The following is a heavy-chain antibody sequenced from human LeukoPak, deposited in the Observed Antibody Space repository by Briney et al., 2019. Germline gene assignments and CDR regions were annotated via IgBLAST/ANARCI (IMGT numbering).Heavy chain of an antibody. Sequence: GGSLRLSCAASGFTFSSYGMHWVRQAPGKGLEWVAVIWYDGSNKYYAGSVKGRFTISRDNSKNTLYLQMNSLRAEDTAVYYCAIYYYGSGSSHYFDYWGQGTLVTVSS. CDR1: GFTFSSYG. V-gene: IGHV3-33*01. CDR2: IWYDGSNK. CDR3: AIYYYGSGSSHYFDY. D-gene: IGHD3-10*01. J-gene: IGHJ4*02.